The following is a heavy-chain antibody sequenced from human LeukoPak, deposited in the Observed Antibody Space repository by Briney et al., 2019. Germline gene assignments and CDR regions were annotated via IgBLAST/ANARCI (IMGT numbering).Heavy chain of an antibody. Sequence: ASVKVSCKASGYTFTGYYMHWVRQAPGQGLEWMGWINPNSGGTNYAQKFQGRVTMTEDTSTDTAYMELSSLRSEDTAVYYCATTGAIYGGNSNEYYFDYWGQGTLVTVSS. CDR2: INPNSGGT. J-gene: IGHJ4*02. D-gene: IGHD4-23*01. V-gene: IGHV1-2*02. CDR3: ATTGAIYGGNSNEYYFDY. CDR1: GYTFTGYY.